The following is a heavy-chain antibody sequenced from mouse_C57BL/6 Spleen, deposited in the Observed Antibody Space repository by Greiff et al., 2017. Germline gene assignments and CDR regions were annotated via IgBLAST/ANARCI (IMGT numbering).Heavy chain of an antibody. CDR2: IYPRDGST. J-gene: IGHJ1*03. CDR3: ATVITTVVDWYFDV. V-gene: IGHV1-85*01. CDR1: GYTFTSYD. Sequence: QVQLKESGPELVKPGASVKLSCKASGYTFTSYDINWVKQRPGQGLEWIGWIYPRDGSTKYNEKFKGKATLTVDTFSSTAYMELHSLTSEDSAVYFCATVITTVVDWYFDVWGTGTTVTVAS. D-gene: IGHD1-1*01.